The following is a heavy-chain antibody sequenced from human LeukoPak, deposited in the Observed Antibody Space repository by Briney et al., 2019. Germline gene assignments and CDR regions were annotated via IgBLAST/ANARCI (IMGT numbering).Heavy chain of an antibody. J-gene: IGHJ4*02. CDR3: ARDNRRYFDY. V-gene: IGHV3-53*01. Sequence: PGGSLRLSCAASGFTVSSNHMSWVRQAPGKGLEWVSVIFSGCSVYYADSVKGRFTISRDNSKNSLFLQMNSLRAEDTAVYFCARDNRRYFDYWGQGTLVTVSS. CDR1: GFTVSSNH. CDR2: IFSGCSV. D-gene: IGHD1-14*01.